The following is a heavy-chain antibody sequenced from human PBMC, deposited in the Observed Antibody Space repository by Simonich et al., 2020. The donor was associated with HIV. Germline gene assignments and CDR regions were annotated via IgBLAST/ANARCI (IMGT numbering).Heavy chain of an antibody. CDR3: ARALGHYSTTWYWDY. Sequence: QVQLQESGPGLVKPSETLSLTCAVSGYFISSGYYWGWIRQPPGKGLEWIGSIYHRGSTYYNPPLKSRVTISVDMSKNQFSLKLSSVTAADTAVYYCARALGHYSTTWYWDYWGQGTLVTVSS. D-gene: IGHD6-13*01. V-gene: IGHV4-38-2*01. CDR2: IYHRGST. CDR1: GYFISSGYY. J-gene: IGHJ4*02.